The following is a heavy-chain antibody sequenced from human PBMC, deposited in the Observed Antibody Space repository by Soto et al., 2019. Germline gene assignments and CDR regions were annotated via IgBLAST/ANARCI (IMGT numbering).Heavy chain of an antibody. CDR1: GGSINSGDYY. CDR2: IYYSGST. Sequence: SETLSLTCTVSGGSINSGDYYWSWIRQPPGKGLEWIGYIYYSGSTYYNPSLKSRVTISVDTSKNQFSLKLSSVTAADTAVYYCARDMSGYDYFSLDYWGQGTLVTVSS. V-gene: IGHV4-30-4*01. CDR3: ARDMSGYDYFSLDY. D-gene: IGHD5-12*01. J-gene: IGHJ4*02.